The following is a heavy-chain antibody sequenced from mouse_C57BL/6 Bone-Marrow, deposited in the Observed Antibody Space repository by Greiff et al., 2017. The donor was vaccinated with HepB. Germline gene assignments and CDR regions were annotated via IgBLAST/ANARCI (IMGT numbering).Heavy chain of an antibody. Sequence: EVHLVESEAELVKPGASVKLSCTASGFTFKETHMHWVKQRPEQGLEWIGKIDPANGNITYDPKFQGKATLTADTTSNTAYLQLSSLTSEDTAVYYCARGYYDSSWFAYWGRGTLVTVSA. CDR3: ARGYYDSSWFAY. CDR2: IDPANGNI. V-gene: IGHV14-3*02. D-gene: IGHD1-1*01. J-gene: IGHJ3*01. CDR1: GFTFKETH.